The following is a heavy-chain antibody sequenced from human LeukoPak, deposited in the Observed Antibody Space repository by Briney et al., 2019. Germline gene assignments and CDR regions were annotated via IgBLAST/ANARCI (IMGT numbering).Heavy chain of an antibody. D-gene: IGHD3-9*01. J-gene: IGHJ6*03. CDR3: ARQTGGTWNYYYYMDV. V-gene: IGHV4-34*01. CDR1: GGSFSGYY. CDR2: INHSGST. Sequence: KPSETLSLTCAVYGGSFSGYYWSWIRQPPGKGLEWIGEINHSGSTNYNPSLKSRVTISVDTSKNQFSLKLSSVTAADTAVYYCARQTGGTWNYYYYMDVWGKGTTVTVSS.